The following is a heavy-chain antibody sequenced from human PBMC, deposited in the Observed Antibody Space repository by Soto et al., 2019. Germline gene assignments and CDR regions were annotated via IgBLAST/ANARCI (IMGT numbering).Heavy chain of an antibody. D-gene: IGHD2-2*02. V-gene: IGHV3-33*01. J-gene: IGHJ6*02. CDR1: GFTFSSYG. CDR2: IWYDGSNK. CDR3: ARDRVVVVPAAIIDIVATIGDYYYGMDV. Sequence: GGSLRLSCAASGFTFSSYGMHWVRQAPGKGLEWVAVIWYDGSNKYYADSVKGRFTISRDNSKNTLYLQMNSLRAEDPAVYYCARDRVVVVPAAIIDIVATIGDYYYGMDVWGQGTTVTVSS.